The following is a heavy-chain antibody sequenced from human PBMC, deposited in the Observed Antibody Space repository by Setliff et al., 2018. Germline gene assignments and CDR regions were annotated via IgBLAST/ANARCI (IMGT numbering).Heavy chain of an antibody. D-gene: IGHD3-9*01. CDR3: AGPFDVGPYPRPIDGLDL. CDR1: GYTFKTYG. CDR2: INPNSGGR. V-gene: IGHV1-2*02. Sequence: ASVKVSCKASGYTFKTYGFTWVRQAPGQGLEWMGWINPNSGGREYAEAFQGRITMTGDTSIKTAFMELSGLTSDDTAVYYCAGPFDVGPYPRPIDGLDLWGQGTRVTVSS. J-gene: IGHJ3*01.